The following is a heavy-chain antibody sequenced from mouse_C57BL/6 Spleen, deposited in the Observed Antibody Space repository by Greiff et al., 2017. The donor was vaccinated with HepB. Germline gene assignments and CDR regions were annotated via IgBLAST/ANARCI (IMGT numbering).Heavy chain of an antibody. CDR1: GYAFSSSW. J-gene: IGHJ4*01. CDR2: IYPGDGDT. Sequence: QVQLQQSGPELVKPGASVKISCKASGYAFSSSWINWVKQRPGKGLEWIGRIYPGDGDTNYNGKFKGKATLTADKSSSTAYMQLSSLTSEDSAVYFCARWTGLLPAMDYWGQGTSVTVSS. CDR3: ARWTGLLPAMDY. D-gene: IGHD2-3*01. V-gene: IGHV1-82*01.